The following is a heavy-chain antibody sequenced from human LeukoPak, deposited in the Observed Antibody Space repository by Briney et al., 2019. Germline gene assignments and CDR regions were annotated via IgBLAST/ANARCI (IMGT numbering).Heavy chain of an antibody. D-gene: IGHD6-19*01. J-gene: IGHJ4*02. CDR1: GGSISSYY. V-gene: IGHV4-59*01. Sequence: SETLSLTCTVSGGSISSYYWSWIRQPPGKGLEWVGYIYYSGSTNDNPSLKSRVTISVDPSKNQFSLKLSSVTAADTAVYYCARTEIAVAGTEYFDYWGQGTLVTVSS. CDR3: ARTEIAVAGTEYFDY. CDR2: IYYSGST.